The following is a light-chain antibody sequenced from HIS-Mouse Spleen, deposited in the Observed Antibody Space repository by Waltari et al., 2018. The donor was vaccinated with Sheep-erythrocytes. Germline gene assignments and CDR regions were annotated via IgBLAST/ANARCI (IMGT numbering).Light chain of an antibody. V-gene: IGLV2-14*01. CDR3: SSYTSSSTQV. Sequence: QSALTQPASVSGSPGQSITIPCTGTSSDVGGYNYVSWYQQHPGKAPKLMIYEVSNRPSGVSNRFSGSKSGNTASLTISGLQAEHEADYYCSSYTSSSTQVFGGGTKLTVL. CDR1: SSDVGGYNY. J-gene: IGLJ2*01. CDR2: EVS.